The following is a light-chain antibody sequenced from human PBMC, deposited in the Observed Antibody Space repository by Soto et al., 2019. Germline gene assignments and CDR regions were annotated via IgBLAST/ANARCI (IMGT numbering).Light chain of an antibody. V-gene: IGKV1-5*03. J-gene: IGKJ1*01. Sequence: DIQMTQSPSTLSASVGDRVTITCRASQNINKWLAWYQQKPGQAPKVLTYKAFTLESGVPSRFRGSGSGSGYTLTITSLQPDDVATYYCQQYDTYSWTFGQGTKVDIK. CDR2: KAF. CDR3: QQYDTYSWT. CDR1: QNINKW.